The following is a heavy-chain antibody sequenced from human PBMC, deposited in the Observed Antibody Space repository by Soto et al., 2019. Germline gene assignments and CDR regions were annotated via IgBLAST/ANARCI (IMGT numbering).Heavy chain of an antibody. CDR3: AHVRVSGCYGSGSYSFDD. J-gene: IGHJ4*02. CDR2: ISWNSGSI. V-gene: IGHV3-9*01. Sequence: EVQLVESGGGLVQPGRSLRLSCAASGFTFDDYAMHWVRQAPGKGLEWVSGISWNSGSICYADSVKGRFTISRDNTKNSVYLQIYSCGDEDTAMSCCAHVRVSGCYGSGSYSFDDWGQGTLVTVSS. D-gene: IGHD3-10*01. CDR1: GFTFDDYA.